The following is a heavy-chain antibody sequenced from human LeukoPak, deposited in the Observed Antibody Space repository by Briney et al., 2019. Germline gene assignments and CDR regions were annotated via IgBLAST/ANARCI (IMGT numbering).Heavy chain of an antibody. CDR2: ISSSSSYI. CDR3: ARRGCSSTSCRPFDY. CDR1: GFTFSSYS. Sequence: PGGSLRLSCAASGFTFSSYSMNWVRQAPGKGLEWDSSISSSSSYIYYADSVKGRFTISRDNAKNSLYLQMNSLRAEDTAVYYCARRGCSSTSCRPFDYWGQGTLVTVSS. D-gene: IGHD2-2*01. J-gene: IGHJ4*02. V-gene: IGHV3-21*01.